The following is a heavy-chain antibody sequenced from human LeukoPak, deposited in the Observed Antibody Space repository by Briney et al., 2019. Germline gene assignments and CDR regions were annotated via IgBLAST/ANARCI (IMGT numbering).Heavy chain of an antibody. CDR3: ASGNYGSIGAFDI. CDR1: GGSISSGGHY. V-gene: IGHV4-30-2*01. D-gene: IGHD3-16*01. CDR2: IYHSEST. J-gene: IGHJ3*02. Sequence: SETLSLTCIVSGGSISSGGHYWSWLRQPRGKGLEGFRYIYHSESTYYNPSLKSRVTISVDRSKNQFSLKLSSVTAADTAVYYCASGNYGSIGAFDIWGEGTMVTVSS.